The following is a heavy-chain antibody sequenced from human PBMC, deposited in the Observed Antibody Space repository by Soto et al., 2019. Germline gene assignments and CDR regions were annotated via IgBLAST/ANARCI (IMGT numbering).Heavy chain of an antibody. J-gene: IGHJ6*02. CDR3: ARSFPLRPWGLPRRHTKYYYYGMDV. CDR1: GYSFTSYW. Sequence: GESLKISCKGSGYSFTSYWIGWVRQMPGKGLEWMGIIYPGDSDTRYSPSFQGQVTISADKSISTAYLQWSSLEASDTAMYYCARSFPLRPWGLPRRHTKYYYYGMDVWGQGTTVTVSS. CDR2: IYPGDSDT. V-gene: IGHV5-51*01. D-gene: IGHD1-26*01.